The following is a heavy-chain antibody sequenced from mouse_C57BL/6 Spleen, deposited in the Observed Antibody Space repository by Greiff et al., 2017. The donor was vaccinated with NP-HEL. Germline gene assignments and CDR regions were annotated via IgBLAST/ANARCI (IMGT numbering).Heavy chain of an antibody. CDR3: ARYAPYPWYFDV. CDR2: IYPGDGDT. D-gene: IGHD2-10*01. Sequence: QVQLKQSGPELVKPGASVKISCKASGYAFSSSWMNWVKQRPGKGLEWIGRIYPGDGDTNYNGKFKGKATLTADKSSSTACMQLSSLTSEDSAVYFCARYAPYPWYFDVWGKGTTVTVAP. CDR1: GYAFSSSW. V-gene: IGHV1-82*01. J-gene: IGHJ1*03.